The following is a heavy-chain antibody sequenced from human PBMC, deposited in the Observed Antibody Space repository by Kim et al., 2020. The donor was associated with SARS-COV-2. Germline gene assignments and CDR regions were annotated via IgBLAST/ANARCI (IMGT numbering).Heavy chain of an antibody. CDR3: AKDRSYYYGSGSQYYFDY. Sequence: KGRFTISRDNSKNTLYLQMNSLRAEDTAVYYCAKDRSYYYGSGSQYYFDYWGQGTLVTVSS. V-gene: IGHV3-23*01. J-gene: IGHJ4*02. D-gene: IGHD3-10*01.